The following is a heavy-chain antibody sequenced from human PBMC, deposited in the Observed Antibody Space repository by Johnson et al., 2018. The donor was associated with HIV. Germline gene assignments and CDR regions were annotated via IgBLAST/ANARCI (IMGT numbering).Heavy chain of an antibody. D-gene: IGHD3-9*01. V-gene: IGHV3-30*03. CDR2: ISYDGTKT. CDR3: ACPEAPYYDILTGYYAAFDI. J-gene: IGHJ3*02. CDR1: GIIFSHYG. Sequence: QVQLVESGGGVVQPGGSLRLSCAVSGIIFSHYGMHWVRQAPGKGLEWVALISYDGTKTYYVDSVKARFTISRDNSKNTLYLQMNSLRAEDTAVYYCACPEAPYYDILTGYYAAFDIWGQGTMVTVSS.